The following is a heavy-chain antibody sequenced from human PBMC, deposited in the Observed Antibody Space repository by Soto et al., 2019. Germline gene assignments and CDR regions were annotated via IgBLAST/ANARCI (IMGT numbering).Heavy chain of an antibody. V-gene: IGHV4-34*01. CDR2: INHSGST. D-gene: IGHD3-10*01. CDR3: ARGGGDYYGSGSYQYYFDY. CDR1: GGSFSGYY. J-gene: IGHJ4*02. Sequence: SETLSLTCAVYGGSFSGYYWSWIRQPPGKGLEWIGEINHSGSTNYNPSLKSRVTISVDTSKNQFFLKLSSVTAADTAVYYCARGGGDYYGSGSYQYYFDYWGQGTLVTVSS.